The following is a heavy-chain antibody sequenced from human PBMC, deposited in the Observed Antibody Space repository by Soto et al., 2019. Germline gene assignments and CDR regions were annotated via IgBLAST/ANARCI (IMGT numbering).Heavy chain of an antibody. V-gene: IGHV4-39*01. CDR2: IYYSGST. D-gene: IGHD3-22*01. CDR3: ARRERSMIDY. CDR1: GGSISSSSYY. Sequence: QLQLQETGPGLVKPSETLSLTCTVSGGSISSSSYYWGWIRQPPGKGLEWIGSIYYSGSTYYNPSLKSRVSISVATSKNQSSLKLRSVTAADTAVYYWARRERSMIDYWGQGTLVTVSS. J-gene: IGHJ4*02.